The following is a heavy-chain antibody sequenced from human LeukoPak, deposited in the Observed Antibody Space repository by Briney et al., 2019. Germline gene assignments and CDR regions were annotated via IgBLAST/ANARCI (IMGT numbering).Heavy chain of an antibody. Sequence: GASVKVSCKASGYTFTSYDINWVRQATGQGLEWMGWMNPNSGNTGYAQKFQGRVTMTRSTSISTAYMELSSLRSEDTAVYYCVRGLAVAGTIWFDPWGQGTLVTVSS. CDR1: GYTFTSYD. CDR2: MNPNSGNT. V-gene: IGHV1-8*01. J-gene: IGHJ5*02. D-gene: IGHD6-19*01. CDR3: VRGLAVAGTIWFDP.